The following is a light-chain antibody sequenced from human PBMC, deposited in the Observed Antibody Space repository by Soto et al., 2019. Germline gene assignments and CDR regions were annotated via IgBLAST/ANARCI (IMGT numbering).Light chain of an antibody. Sequence: EIVLTQSPGTLSLSPGERATLSCRASQSVSSSFLAWYQQKPGQAPRLLIYGASIRATGIPDRFSGSGSGTDFTLTIRRVEPEDCAVYYCQQYGSSPRTFGQGTKVEIK. CDR1: QSVSSSF. CDR3: QQYGSSPRT. V-gene: IGKV3-20*01. CDR2: GAS. J-gene: IGKJ1*01.